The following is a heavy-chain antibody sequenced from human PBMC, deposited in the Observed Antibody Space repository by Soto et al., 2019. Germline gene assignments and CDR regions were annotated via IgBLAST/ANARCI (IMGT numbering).Heavy chain of an antibody. J-gene: IGHJ6*03. CDR3: ARQDYGDYGLHYYYYYMDV. CDR2: IYYSGST. V-gene: IGHV4-39*01. D-gene: IGHD4-17*01. Sequence: SETLSLTCTVSGGSISSSSYYWGWIRQPPGKGLEWIGSIYYSGSTYYNPSLKSRVTISVDTSKNQFSLKLSSVTAADTAVYYCARQDYGDYGLHYYYYYMDVWGKGTTVTVSS. CDR1: GGSISSSSYY.